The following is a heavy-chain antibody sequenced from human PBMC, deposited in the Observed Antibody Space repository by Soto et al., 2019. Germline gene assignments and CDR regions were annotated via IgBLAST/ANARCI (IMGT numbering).Heavy chain of an antibody. CDR3: ARSYRSRFDY. V-gene: IGHV4-4*07. CDR2: IYSSGST. Sequence: SDTLSLTCTVSGGSISSYYWSLIRQPAGKGLEWIGRIYSSGSTNYSPSLKSRVTMSVDTSKNQFSLKLNSVTAADTAVYYCARSYRSRFDYWGQGTLVTVSS. CDR1: GGSISSYY. D-gene: IGHD3-10*01. J-gene: IGHJ4*02.